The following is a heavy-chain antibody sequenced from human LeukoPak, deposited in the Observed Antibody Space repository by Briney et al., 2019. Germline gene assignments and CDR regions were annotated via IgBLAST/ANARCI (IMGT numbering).Heavy chain of an antibody. CDR3: ARGLTSYDAFDI. V-gene: IGHV3-48*03. J-gene: IGHJ3*02. CDR2: ISGSGITI. D-gene: IGHD1-20*01. Sequence: GGSLRLSCAASGFTFSNYQMNWVRQAPGKGLEWVSYISGSGITIYYADSVKGRFTISRDNAKNSLYLQMSRLRADDTAVYYCARGLTSYDAFDIWGQGTMVSVSS. CDR1: GFTFSNYQ.